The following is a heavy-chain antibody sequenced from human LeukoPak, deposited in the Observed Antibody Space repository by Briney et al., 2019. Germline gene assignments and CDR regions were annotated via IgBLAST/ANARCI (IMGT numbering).Heavy chain of an antibody. CDR1: GFTFDDYA. V-gene: IGHV3-9*03. CDR3: AKGGGGRLIYYYYMDV. Sequence: GGSLRLSCAASGFTFDDYAMHWVRQAPGKGLEWVSGITWNSDSIDYADSVKGRFTISRDNAKNSLYLQMNSLRAEVMALYYCAKGGGGRLIYYYYMDVWGKGTTVTVSS. J-gene: IGHJ6*03. CDR2: ITWNSDSI. D-gene: IGHD3-16*01.